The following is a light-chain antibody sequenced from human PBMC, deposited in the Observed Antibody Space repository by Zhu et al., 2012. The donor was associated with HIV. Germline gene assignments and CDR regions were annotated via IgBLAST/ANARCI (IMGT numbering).Light chain of an antibody. Sequence: EIVLTRSPGTLSLSPGERATLSCRASQTVSRNYLAWYQQKPGQAPRLLIYGASRRVTGIPDRFSGSGSGTDFTLTISRLEPEDFAVYYCQHYVPSPMYTFGQGTKLEIK. CDR2: GAS. CDR1: QTVSRNY. V-gene: IGKV3-20*01. CDR3: QHYVPSPMYT. J-gene: IGKJ2*01.